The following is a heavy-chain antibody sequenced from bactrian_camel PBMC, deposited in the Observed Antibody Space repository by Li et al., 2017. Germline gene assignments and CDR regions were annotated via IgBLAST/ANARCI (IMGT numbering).Heavy chain of an antibody. CDR1: GYTYYSSYC. Sequence: DVQLVESGGGSVQAGGSLRLACAASGYTYYSSYCMGWFHQAPGKDREGIASIDTSDFATYADSVKGRFTIPRDNAKKTLYLQMSGLEPDDTAVYYCALGGACSGGYWPRVSSWGQGTQVTVS. D-gene: IGHD2*01. CDR2: IDTSDFA. V-gene: IGHV3S42*01. CDR3: ALGGACSGGYWPRVSS. J-gene: IGHJ6*01.